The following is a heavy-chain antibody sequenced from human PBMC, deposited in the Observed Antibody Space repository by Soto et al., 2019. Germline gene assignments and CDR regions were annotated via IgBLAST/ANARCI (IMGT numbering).Heavy chain of an antibody. CDR3: ARGGHDYGEYYFDY. CDR1: GYTFTSYA. D-gene: IGHD4-17*01. Sequence: ASVKVSCKASGYTFTSYAMHWVRQAPGQRLEWMGWINAGNGNTKYSQKFQGRVTITRDTSASTAYMELSSLRSEDTAVYYCARGGHDYGEYYFDYWGQGTPVTVS. V-gene: IGHV1-3*01. CDR2: INAGNGNT. J-gene: IGHJ4*02.